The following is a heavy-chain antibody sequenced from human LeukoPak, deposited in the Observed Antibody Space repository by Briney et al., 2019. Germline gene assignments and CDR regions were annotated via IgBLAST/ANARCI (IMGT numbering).Heavy chain of an antibody. J-gene: IGHJ4*02. D-gene: IGHD6-13*01. CDR3: AREGWAAGQKSFDY. V-gene: IGHV6-1*01. CDR1: GDSVSSNSAS. CDR2: TYYRSKWRN. Sequence: SQTLSLTCAISGDSVSSNSASWNWIRQSPSRGPEWLGRTYYRSKWRNDYAVSVKSRITISPDTSKNQFSLQLNSVTPEDTAVYYCAREGWAAGQKSFDYWGQGTLVTVSS.